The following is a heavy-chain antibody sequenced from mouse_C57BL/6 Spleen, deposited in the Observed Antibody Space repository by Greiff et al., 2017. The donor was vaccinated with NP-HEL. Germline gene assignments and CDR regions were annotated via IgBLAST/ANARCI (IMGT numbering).Heavy chain of an antibody. CDR3: AKPIYYDYDGGGV. CDR2: INPSSGYT. D-gene: IGHD2-4*01. CDR1: GYTFTSYW. Sequence: QVQLQQSGAELAKPGASVKLSCKASGYTFTSYWMHWVKQRPGQGLEWIGYINPSSGYTKYNQKFKDKATLTADKSSSTAYMQLSSLTYEDSAVYYCAKPIYYDYDGGGVGGTGTTATVSS. V-gene: IGHV1-7*01. J-gene: IGHJ1*03.